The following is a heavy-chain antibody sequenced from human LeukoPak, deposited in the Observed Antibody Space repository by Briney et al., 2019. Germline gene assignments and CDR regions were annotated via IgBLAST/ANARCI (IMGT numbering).Heavy chain of an antibody. CDR2: ISGSGGST. CDR1: GFTFSSYA. CDR3: AKDPELLWLGDIGYFDY. V-gene: IGHV3-23*01. Sequence: PGGSLRLSCAASGFTFSSYAMSWVRQAPGKGLEWVSAISGSGGSTYYADSVKGRFTISRDNSKNTLYLQMNSLRAEDTAVYYCAKDPELLWLGDIGYFDYWAREPWSPSPQ. J-gene: IGHJ4*02. D-gene: IGHD3-10*01.